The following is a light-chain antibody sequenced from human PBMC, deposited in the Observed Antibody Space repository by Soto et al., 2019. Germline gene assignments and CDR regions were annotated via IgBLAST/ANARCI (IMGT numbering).Light chain of an antibody. V-gene: IGLV2-14*01. J-gene: IGLJ1*01. CDR1: SNDVGTHNF. Sequence: QSALTQPASVSGSPGQSITISCTGTSNDVGTHNFVSWYQQHPGKAPKLMIHEVTDRPSGVSNRFSGSKSGNTASLTISGLQAEDEADYYCSSYTSTSTPVFGTGTKVTVL. CDR3: SSYTSTSTPV. CDR2: EVT.